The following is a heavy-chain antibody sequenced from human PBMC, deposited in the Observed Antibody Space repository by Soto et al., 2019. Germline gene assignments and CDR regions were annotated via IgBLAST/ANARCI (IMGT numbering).Heavy chain of an antibody. D-gene: IGHD3-22*01. J-gene: IGHJ4*02. Sequence: PGGSLRLSCAASGFTFSSYAMSWVRQAPGKGLEWVSAISGSGGSTYYADSVKGRFTISRDNAKNTLYLQMNSLGAEGTAVYYCARPEGHYYDSSGYYHQSHPPFDYWGQGTLVTVSS. CDR1: GFTFSSYA. CDR3: ARPEGHYYDSSGYYHQSHPPFDY. V-gene: IGHV3-23*01. CDR2: ISGSGGST.